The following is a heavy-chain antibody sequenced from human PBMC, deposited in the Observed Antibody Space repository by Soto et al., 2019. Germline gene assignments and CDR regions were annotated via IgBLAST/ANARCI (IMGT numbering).Heavy chain of an antibody. CDR3: AKDSADFWSGYSNRWFDP. D-gene: IGHD3-3*01. CDR2: ISGSGGST. Sequence: GGSLRLSCAASGFTFSSYAMSWVRQAPGKGLEWVSAISGSGGSTYYADSVKGRFTISRDNSKNTLYLQMNSLRAEDTAVYYCAKDSADFWSGYSNRWFDPWGQGTLVTVSS. CDR1: GFTFSSYA. J-gene: IGHJ5*02. V-gene: IGHV3-23*01.